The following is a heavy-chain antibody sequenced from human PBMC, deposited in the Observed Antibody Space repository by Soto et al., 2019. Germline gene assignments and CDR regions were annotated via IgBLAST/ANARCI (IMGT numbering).Heavy chain of an antibody. D-gene: IGHD2-15*01. J-gene: IGHJ4*02. CDR3: AKDYERYCSGGSCYGFDY. V-gene: IGHV3-23*01. CDR1: GFTFSSYA. CDR2: ISGSGGST. Sequence: GGSLRLSCAASGFTFSSYAMSWVRQAPGKGLEWVSAISGSGGSTYYADSVKGRFTISRDNSKNTLYLQMNSLRAEDTAVYYCAKDYERYCSGGSCYGFDYWGQGTLVTVSS.